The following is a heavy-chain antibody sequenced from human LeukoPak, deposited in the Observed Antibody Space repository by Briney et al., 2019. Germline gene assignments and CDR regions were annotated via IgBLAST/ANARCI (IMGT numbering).Heavy chain of an antibody. CDR3: ARGITMIVVVTLYNWFDP. D-gene: IGHD3-22*01. V-gene: IGHV4-34*01. Sequence: SETLSLTCAVYGGSFSGYYWSCIRQPPGKGLEWIGEINHSGSTNYNPSLKSRVTISVDTSKNQFSLKLSSVTAADTAVYYCARGITMIVVVTLYNWFDPWGQGTLVTVSS. J-gene: IGHJ5*02. CDR1: GGSFSGYY. CDR2: INHSGST.